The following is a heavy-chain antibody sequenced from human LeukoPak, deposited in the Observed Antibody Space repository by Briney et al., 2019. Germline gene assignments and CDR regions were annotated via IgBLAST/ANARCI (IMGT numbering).Heavy chain of an antibody. CDR2: INPNSGGT. J-gene: IGHJ6*02. Sequence: ASVTVSCTASGYTFTGYYMHWVRQAPGQGLEWMERINPNSGGTNYAQKFQGRVTMTRDTSISTAYMELSRLRSDDTAVYYCARVTDYYYGMDVWGQGTTVTVSS. CDR1: GYTFTGYY. V-gene: IGHV1-2*06. D-gene: IGHD1-20*01. CDR3: ARVTDYYYGMDV.